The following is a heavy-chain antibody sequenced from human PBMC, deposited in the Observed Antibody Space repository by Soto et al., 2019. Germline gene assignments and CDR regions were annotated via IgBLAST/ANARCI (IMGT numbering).Heavy chain of an antibody. J-gene: IGHJ6*02. Sequence: EVQLVESGGGLVQPGGSLRLSCAASGFTFSSYSMNWVRQAPGKGLEWVSYISSSSSTIYYADSVKGRFTISRDNAKNSLYLQMNSLRDEDTAVYYCARELAGTTWYYYGMDVWGQGTTVTVSS. V-gene: IGHV3-48*02. CDR1: GFTFSSYS. CDR3: ARELAGTTWYYYGMDV. D-gene: IGHD1-1*01. CDR2: ISSSSSTI.